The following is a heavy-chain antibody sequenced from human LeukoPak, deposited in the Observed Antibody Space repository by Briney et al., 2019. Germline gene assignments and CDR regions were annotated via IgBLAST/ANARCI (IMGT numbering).Heavy chain of an antibody. Sequence: PGGSLRLSCTTSGFTIGDYAMTWVRQAPGKGLEWVGFIASETYGGTAEYAASVKGRFIISRDDSKSIAYLQMNSLKTEDTAVYYCTRDQTPYYWGQGTLVTVSS. CDR2: IASETYGGTA. J-gene: IGHJ4*02. CDR3: TRDQTPYY. CDR1: GFTIGDYA. V-gene: IGHV3-49*04.